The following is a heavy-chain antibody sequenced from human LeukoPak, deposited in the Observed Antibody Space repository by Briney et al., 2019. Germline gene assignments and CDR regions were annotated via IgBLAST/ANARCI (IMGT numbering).Heavy chain of an antibody. CDR1: GYTSTSYY. J-gene: IGHJ4*02. CDR3: ARDSSGWYYFDY. V-gene: IGHV1-46*01. Sequence: ASVKVSCKASGYTSTSYYMHWVRQAPGQGLEWMGIINPSGGSTSYAQKFQGRVTMTRDTSTSTVYMELSSLRSEDTAVYYCARDSSGWYYFDYWGQGTLVTVSS. D-gene: IGHD6-19*01. CDR2: INPSGGST.